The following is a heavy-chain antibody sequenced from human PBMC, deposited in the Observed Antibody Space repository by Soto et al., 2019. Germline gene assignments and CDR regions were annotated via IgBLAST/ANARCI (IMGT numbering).Heavy chain of an antibody. D-gene: IGHD3-22*01. CDR1: GGSISSSNW. CDR3: AGDNDYYDSSGYAYFDY. J-gene: IGHJ4*02. V-gene: IGHV4-4*02. Sequence: LSLTCAVSGGSISSSNWWSWVRQPPGKGLEWIGEIYHSGSTNYNPSLKSRVTISVDKSKNQFSLKLSSVTAADTAVYYCAGDNDYYDSSGYAYFDYWGQGTLVTVSS. CDR2: IYHSGST.